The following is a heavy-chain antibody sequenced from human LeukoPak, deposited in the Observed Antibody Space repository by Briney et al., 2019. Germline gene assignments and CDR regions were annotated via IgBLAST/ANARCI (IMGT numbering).Heavy chain of an antibody. CDR1: GGTFSSYA. CDR3: ATRSRGWNYGLY. J-gene: IGHJ4*02. D-gene: IGHD1-7*01. V-gene: IGHV1-69*04. Sequence: ASVKVSCKASGGTFSSYAISWVRQAPGQGLEWMGRIIPILGIANYAQKFQGRVTITADKSTSTAYIELSSLRSEDTAVYYCATRSRGWNYGLYWGQGTLVTVSS. CDR2: IIPILGIA.